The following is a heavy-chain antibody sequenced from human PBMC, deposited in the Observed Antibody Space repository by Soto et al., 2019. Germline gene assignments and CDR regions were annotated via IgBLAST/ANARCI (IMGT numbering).Heavy chain of an antibody. D-gene: IGHD2-15*01. V-gene: IGHV4-31*03. Sequence: QVQLQESGPGLVKPSQTLSLTCTVSGGSISSGGYYWSWIRQHPGKGLEWIGYIYYSGSTYYNPSLRSRIAISVDTSKNHFSLKLSSVTAADTAVYYCARDLGGYCSGGSCYQTNWFDPWGQGTLVTVSS. CDR2: IYYSGST. J-gene: IGHJ5*02. CDR3: ARDLGGYCSGGSCYQTNWFDP. CDR1: GGSISSGGYY.